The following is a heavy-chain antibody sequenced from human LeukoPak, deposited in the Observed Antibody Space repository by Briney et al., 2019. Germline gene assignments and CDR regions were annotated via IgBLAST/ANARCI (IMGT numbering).Heavy chain of an antibody. CDR2: ISGSGGST. V-gene: IGHV3-23*01. CDR1: GFTFSSYA. J-gene: IGHJ4*02. Sequence: GGSLRLSCAASGFTFSSYAMSWVRQAPGKGLEWVSAISGSGGSTYYADSVKGRFTISRDNSKNTLYLQMNSLGADDTAIYYCAKGRSHSTGWYFDYWGQGTLVTVSS. CDR3: AKGRSHSTGWYFDY. D-gene: IGHD6-19*01.